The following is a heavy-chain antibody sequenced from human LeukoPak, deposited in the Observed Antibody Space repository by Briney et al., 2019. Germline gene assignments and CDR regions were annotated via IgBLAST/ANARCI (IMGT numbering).Heavy chain of an antibody. Sequence: GGSLRLSCATSGFSFSRYEMNWVRQAPGKGLEWVAYIDSRSSTIYYADSMKGRFTISRDNAKNSLYLQMDSLRAEDTAVYYCARVTWLSAAGTEGNFDYWGQGTLVTVPS. CDR3: ARVTWLSAAGTEGNFDY. CDR2: IDSRSSTI. J-gene: IGHJ4*02. V-gene: IGHV3-48*03. CDR1: GFSFSRYE. D-gene: IGHD6-13*01.